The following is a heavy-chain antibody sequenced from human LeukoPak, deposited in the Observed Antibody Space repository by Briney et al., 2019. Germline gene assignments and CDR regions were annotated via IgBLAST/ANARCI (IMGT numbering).Heavy chain of an antibody. CDR2: IWYDGSNK. Sequence: GGSLRLSCAASGFTFRNYGMHWVRQAPGKGLGWVAVIWYDGSNKYYPDSVKGRFTISRDNSKNTLYLQMNSLRAEDTAVYYCARVREEQWLTPVDYWGQGTLVTVSS. D-gene: IGHD6-19*01. CDR1: GFTFRNYG. J-gene: IGHJ4*02. CDR3: ARVREEQWLTPVDY. V-gene: IGHV3-33*01.